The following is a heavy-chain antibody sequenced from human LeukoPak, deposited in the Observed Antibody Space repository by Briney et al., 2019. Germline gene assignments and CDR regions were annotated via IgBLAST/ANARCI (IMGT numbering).Heavy chain of an antibody. V-gene: IGHV3-53*01. J-gene: IGHJ4*02. CDR2: IYSRDSA. CDR3: ARDPTRGYSYGYEDY. Sequence: GGSLRLSCAASGFTVNNNYMTWVRQAPGKGLEWVSAIYSRDSAYYADSVKGRFTISRDTSTNALFLQMNSLRADDTAVYYCARDPTRGYSYGYEDYWGQGTLVTVSS. CDR1: GFTVNNNY. D-gene: IGHD5-18*01.